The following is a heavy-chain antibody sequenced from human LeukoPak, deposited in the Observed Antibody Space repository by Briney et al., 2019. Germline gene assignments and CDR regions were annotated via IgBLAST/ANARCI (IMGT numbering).Heavy chain of an antibody. Sequence: GGSLRLSCAASGFTFSRSWMTWVRQASGEGLEWLGNINEDGSVKNYVGSVKGRFTFSRDNAKNSLFLQMNSLSAEDTAVYYCARDSAYNAFDIWGQGTMVTVSS. CDR2: INEDGSVK. J-gene: IGHJ3*02. CDR1: GFTFSRSW. CDR3: ARDSAYNAFDI. D-gene: IGHD5-12*01. V-gene: IGHV3-7*01.